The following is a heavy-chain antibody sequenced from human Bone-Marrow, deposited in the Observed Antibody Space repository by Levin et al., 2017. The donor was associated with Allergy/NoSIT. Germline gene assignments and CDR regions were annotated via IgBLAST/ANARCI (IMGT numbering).Heavy chain of an antibody. D-gene: IGHD2-21*02. CDR1: GFTFSDYG. CDR3: AKVGGQDCGGDCYSGVAALDI. Sequence: GESLKISCAASGFTFSDYGMHWVRQAPGKGLEWVAVISYEGSNKFYADSLKGRFTISRDNSKNTLYLQMDSLTTEDTAVYYCAKVGGQDCGGDCYSGVAALDIWGQGTMVSVSS. V-gene: IGHV3-30*18. CDR2: ISYEGSNK. J-gene: IGHJ3*02.